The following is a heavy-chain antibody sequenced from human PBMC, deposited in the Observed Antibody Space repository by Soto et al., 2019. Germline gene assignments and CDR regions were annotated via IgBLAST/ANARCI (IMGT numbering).Heavy chain of an antibody. CDR2: IYYSGST. Sequence: PXETLYLTCTVSGGSISSGDYYWSWIRQPPGKGLEWIGYIYYSGSTYYNPSLKSRVTISVDTSKNQFSLKLSSVTAADTAVYYCAVGYCSGGSCYPFDHWGQGTLVTVSS. CDR1: GGSISSGDYY. CDR3: AVGYCSGGSCYPFDH. J-gene: IGHJ5*02. V-gene: IGHV4-30-4*01. D-gene: IGHD2-15*01.